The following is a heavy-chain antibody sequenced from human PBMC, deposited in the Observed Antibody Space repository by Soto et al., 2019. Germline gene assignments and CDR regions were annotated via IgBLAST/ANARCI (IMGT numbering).Heavy chain of an antibody. CDR3: ATYGFCSGGDCLTYFDS. J-gene: IGHJ4*02. Sequence: QVQLQESGPGLVKTSETLSLTCTVSGGSINSYFWSWIRQPPGKGLEWIGYIYYTGSTKYNPSLKSRASMSLDTAKKQFSLRLSSVTAADTAVYYCATYGFCSGGDCLTYFDSWGQGTLVTVSS. D-gene: IGHD2-15*01. CDR2: IYYTGST. CDR1: GGSINSYF. V-gene: IGHV4-59*01.